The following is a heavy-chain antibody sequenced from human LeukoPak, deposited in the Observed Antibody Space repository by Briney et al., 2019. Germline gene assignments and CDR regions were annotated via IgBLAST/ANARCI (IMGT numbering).Heavy chain of an antibody. V-gene: IGHV3-23*01. D-gene: IGHD3-10*01. CDR1: GFTFSSYG. CDR2: ITGNGDYT. CDR3: TTIGEAIFLSDYFDY. J-gene: IGHJ4*02. Sequence: SGGSLRLACAASGFTFSSYGMSWVRQAPGKGLEWVSAITGNGDYTDYADSVKGRFTISRDNSKNTAYLQMNSLKTEDTAVYYCTTIGEAIFLSDYFDYWGQGTLVTVSS.